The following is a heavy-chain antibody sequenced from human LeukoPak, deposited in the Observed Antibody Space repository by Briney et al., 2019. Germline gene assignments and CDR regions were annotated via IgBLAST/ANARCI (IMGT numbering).Heavy chain of an antibody. D-gene: IGHD2-2*01. Sequence: GRSLRLSCAASGFTFDDYAIHWVRQAPGKGLEWVSGISWNSGSIGYADSVKGRFTISRDNAKNSLYLQMYSLRAEDTALYYCAKGRDKYQLLSKNWFDPWGQGTLVTVSS. CDR3: AKGRDKYQLLSKNWFDP. CDR2: ISWNSGSI. V-gene: IGHV3-9*01. J-gene: IGHJ5*02. CDR1: GFTFDDYA.